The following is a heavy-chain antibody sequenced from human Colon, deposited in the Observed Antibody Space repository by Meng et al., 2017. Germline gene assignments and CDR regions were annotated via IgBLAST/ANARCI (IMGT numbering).Heavy chain of an antibody. Sequence: QLQGAGPGLLRPSETLSLTFTVSGGSVSSGSYYWSWIRQPPGKGLEWIGYIYYSGSTNYNPSLKSRVTISVDTSKNQFSLKLNSVTAADTAVYYCAAIFGLGPGYWGQGTLVTVSS. CDR3: AAIFGLGPGY. V-gene: IGHV4-61*01. CDR1: GGSVSSGSYY. D-gene: IGHD3-3*01. CDR2: IYYSGST. J-gene: IGHJ4*02.